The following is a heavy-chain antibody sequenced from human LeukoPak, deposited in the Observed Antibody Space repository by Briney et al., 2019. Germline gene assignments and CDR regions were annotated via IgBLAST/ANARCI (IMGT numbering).Heavy chain of an antibody. V-gene: IGHV3-23*01. CDR1: GFTFSNYA. D-gene: IGHD2-15*01. J-gene: IGHJ5*02. CDR2: ISGSGGNT. Sequence: GGSLRLSCAASGFTFSNYAMSWVRQAPGKGLEWVSAISGSGGNTYYADSVKGRFTISRDNSKNTLYLQMYSLRAEDTAVYYCAKAVNGVVARDWFDPWGQGTLVTVSS. CDR3: AKAVNGVVARDWFDP.